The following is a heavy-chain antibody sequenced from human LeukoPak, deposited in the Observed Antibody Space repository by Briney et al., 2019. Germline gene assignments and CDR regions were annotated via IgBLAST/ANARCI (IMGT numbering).Heavy chain of an antibody. CDR2: ISGSGGST. V-gene: IGHV3-23*01. D-gene: IGHD4-17*01. CDR1: GFTFSSYA. Sequence: GGSLRLSCAASGFTFSSYAMSWIRQAPGKGLEWVSAISGSGGSTYYADSVKGRFTISRDNSKNTLYLQMNSLRAEDTAVYYCAKDRTARSTVTTCGYWGQGTLVTVSS. J-gene: IGHJ4*02. CDR3: AKDRTARSTVTTCGY.